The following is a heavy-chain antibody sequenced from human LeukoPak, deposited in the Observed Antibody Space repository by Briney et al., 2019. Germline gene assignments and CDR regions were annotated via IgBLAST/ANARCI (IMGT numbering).Heavy chain of an antibody. Sequence: ASVKVSCKASGYTFTSYYMHWVRQAPGQGLEWMGWINPNSGGTNYAQKFQGWVTMTRDTSISTAYMELSSLRSEDTAVYYCARATTGLRRSCSGGSCYSGFGYWGQGTLVTVSS. CDR3: ARATTGLRRSCSGGSCYSGFGY. CDR1: GYTFTSYY. CDR2: INPNSGGT. J-gene: IGHJ4*02. D-gene: IGHD2-15*01. V-gene: IGHV1-2*04.